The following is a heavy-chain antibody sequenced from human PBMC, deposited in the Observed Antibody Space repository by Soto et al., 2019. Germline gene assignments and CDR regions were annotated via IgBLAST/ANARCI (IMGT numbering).Heavy chain of an antibody. D-gene: IGHD6-19*01. CDR3: QRPNSVAVGAFDI. J-gene: IGHJ3*02. Sequence: XSVKVTCKASGGTFSSYAIIWVRQAPGQGLEWMGGIIPIFGTANYAQKFQGRVTITADESTSTAYMELSSLRSEDTAVYYCQRPNSVAVGAFDIWGQGTMVTVSS. CDR2: IIPIFGTA. CDR1: GGTFSSYA. V-gene: IGHV1-69*01.